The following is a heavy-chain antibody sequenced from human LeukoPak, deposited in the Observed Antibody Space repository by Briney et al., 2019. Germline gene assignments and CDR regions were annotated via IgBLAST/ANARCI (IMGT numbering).Heavy chain of an antibody. D-gene: IGHD3-10*01. J-gene: IGHJ4*02. V-gene: IGHV4-34*01. CDR3: ARVAAKYYYGSGSYDY. Sequence: SETLSLTCAVYGGSFSGYYWSWIRQPPGKGLEWIGEINHSGSTNYNPSLKSRVTISVDTSKNQFSLKLSSVTAADTAVYYCARVAAKYYYGSGSYDYRGQGTLVTVSS. CDR2: INHSGST. CDR1: GGSFSGYY.